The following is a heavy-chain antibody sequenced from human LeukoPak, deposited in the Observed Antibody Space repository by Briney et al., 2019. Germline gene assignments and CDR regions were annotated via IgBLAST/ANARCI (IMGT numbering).Heavy chain of an antibody. D-gene: IGHD3-3*01. CDR2: IKQDGSET. Sequence: GGSLRLSCAASGFTFSSYWMSWVRRAPGKGLEWVANIKQDGSETYYVDSVRGRFTISRDNAKNSLYLQMNSLRAEDTAVYYCARDFLVAYLVDYFYYWGQGTLVTVSS. CDR1: GFTFSSYW. V-gene: IGHV3-7*01. CDR3: ARDFLVAYLVDYFYY. J-gene: IGHJ4*02.